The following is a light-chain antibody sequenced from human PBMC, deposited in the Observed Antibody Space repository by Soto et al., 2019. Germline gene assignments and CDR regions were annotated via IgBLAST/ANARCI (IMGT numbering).Light chain of an antibody. J-gene: IGKJ4*01. Sequence: DIQMTQSPSTLSASVGDRVTITCRASPSISSWLSWYQQNPGKAPKLLIYDASSLESGVPSRLSGSGSGTESTLTISSLQPDDFATYYCQQYNSYSPGLTVGGETKVDSK. CDR2: DAS. CDR1: PSISSW. CDR3: QQYNSYSPGLT. V-gene: IGKV1-5*01.